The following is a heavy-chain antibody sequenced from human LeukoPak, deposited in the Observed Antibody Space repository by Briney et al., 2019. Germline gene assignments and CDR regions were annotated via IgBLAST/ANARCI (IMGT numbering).Heavy chain of an antibody. D-gene: IGHD4-23*01. Sequence: QTLSVTCVLSGDSVSINSAAWKSVRQYRSRGLECQGWTYYMATWNNDYAVSVKSPITINPDTSKMQFSLQLNSVTPEDTAVYYCAIRIGNSDAFDIWGQGTMVTVSS. J-gene: IGHJ3*02. CDR1: GDSVSINSAA. V-gene: IGHV6-1*01. CDR3: AIRIGNSDAFDI. CDR2: TYYMATWNN.